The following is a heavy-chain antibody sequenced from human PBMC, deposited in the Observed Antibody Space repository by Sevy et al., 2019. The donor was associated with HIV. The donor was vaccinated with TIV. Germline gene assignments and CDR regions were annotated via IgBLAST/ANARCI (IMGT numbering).Heavy chain of an antibody. D-gene: IGHD2-15*01. V-gene: IGHV3-48*02. CDR2: ISSGSGTI. J-gene: IGHJ4*02. Sequence: GGSLRLSCAASGFNFRNYSMTWVRQAPGKGLDWVSYISSGSGTIHYADYVKDRFTISRDNAKNSLFLQMNSLRDEDTAIYYCARPYCSGDDCYSELDYWGQGILVTVSS. CDR1: GFNFRNYS. CDR3: ARPYCSGDDCYSELDY.